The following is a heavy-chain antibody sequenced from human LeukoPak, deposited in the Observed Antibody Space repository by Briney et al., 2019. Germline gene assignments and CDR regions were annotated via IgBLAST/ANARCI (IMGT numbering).Heavy chain of an antibody. CDR1: GFTFSNCA. CDR2: ISGSGRNS. D-gene: IGHD6-19*01. CDR3: AKDVHTSGWYGWFDS. Sequence: GGSLRLSCVASGFTFSNCAVNWVRQAPGKGLEWVSLISGSGRNSYYADSVKGRFTISRDNSKNTMYLQMNSLRAEDTAVYYCAKDVHTSGWYGWFDSWGQGTLVTVSS. J-gene: IGHJ5*01. V-gene: IGHV3-23*01.